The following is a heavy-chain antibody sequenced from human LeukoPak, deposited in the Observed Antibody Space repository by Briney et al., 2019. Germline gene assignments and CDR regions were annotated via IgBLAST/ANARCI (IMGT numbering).Heavy chain of an antibody. CDR3: ARAFGGSYSSTVDY. CDR1: GFTFSNYA. J-gene: IGHJ4*02. V-gene: IGHV3-30*04. Sequence: GGSLRLSCVVSGFTFSNYAMHWVRQAPGQAPGKGLEWVAVMSYDGSHEYYADSVKGRFTISRDNPKSTLYLQMDSLRPEDTAVYYCARAFGGSYSSTVDYWGQGTLVTVSS. D-gene: IGHD1-26*01. CDR2: MSYDGSHE.